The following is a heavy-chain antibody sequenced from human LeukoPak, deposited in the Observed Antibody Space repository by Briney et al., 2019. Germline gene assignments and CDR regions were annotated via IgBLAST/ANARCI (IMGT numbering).Heavy chain of an antibody. Sequence: GGSLRLSCAASGFTFSNAWMNWVRQAPGKGLEWVGRVKSKTDGGTTDYAAPVKGRFTISRDDSKTTLYLQMNSLKTEDTAVYYCTTRYCSGGRCDYWGQGTLVTVSS. CDR2: VKSKTDGGTT. CDR1: GFTFSNAW. V-gene: IGHV3-15*01. D-gene: IGHD2-15*01. CDR3: TTRYCSGGRCDY. J-gene: IGHJ4*02.